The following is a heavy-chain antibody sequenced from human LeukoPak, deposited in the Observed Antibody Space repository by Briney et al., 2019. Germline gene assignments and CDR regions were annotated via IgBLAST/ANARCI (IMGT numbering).Heavy chain of an antibody. CDR3: ARLPTGYPNWFDA. J-gene: IGHJ5*02. Sequence: NPSETLSLTCTVSGGSLNFKTNSWAWVRQPPGRSLEWIGAVHFSGDIYYNPSVKSRVTISVDRSKNQYFLRLNSLTATDTAIYSCARLPTGYPNWFDAWGRGILVTVSS. CDR1: GGSLNFKTNS. CDR2: VHFSGDI. V-gene: IGHV4-39*01. D-gene: IGHD3-9*01.